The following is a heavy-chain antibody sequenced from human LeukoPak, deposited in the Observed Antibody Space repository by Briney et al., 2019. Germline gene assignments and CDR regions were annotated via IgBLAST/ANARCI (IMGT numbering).Heavy chain of an antibody. CDR1: GFTVSSNY. D-gene: IGHD5-12*01. Sequence: GGSLRLSCAASGFTVSSNYMSWVRQAPGKGLEWVSVIYSGGSTYYAEYVKGRFTISRDNSKNTLYLQMNSLRAEDTAVYYCARDNSGYEAPYYYGMDVWGQGTTVTVSS. CDR3: ARDNSGYEAPYYYGMDV. CDR2: IYSGGST. J-gene: IGHJ6*02. V-gene: IGHV3-66*01.